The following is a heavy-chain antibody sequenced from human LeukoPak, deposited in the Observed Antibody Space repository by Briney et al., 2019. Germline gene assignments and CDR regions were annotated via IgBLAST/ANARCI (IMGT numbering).Heavy chain of an antibody. CDR3: VRFAKGPGSRMGFDP. CDR1: GFIFSTYT. CDR2: ITPSNTDI. J-gene: IGHJ5*02. V-gene: IGHV3-21*01. D-gene: IGHD2-8*01. Sequence: GGSLRLSCAASGFIFSTYTMNWVRQSPGKGLEGVSSITPSNTDINYADSVKRRFTISRDNAKNTLYPQMNSLRGEDTAIYYCVRFAKGPGSRMGFDPWGQGNLVTVSS.